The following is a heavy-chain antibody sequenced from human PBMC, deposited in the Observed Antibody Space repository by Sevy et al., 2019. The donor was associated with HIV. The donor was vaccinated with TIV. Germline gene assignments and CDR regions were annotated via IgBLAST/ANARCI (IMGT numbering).Heavy chain of an antibody. Sequence: ASVKVSCKASGGTFSSHVINWVRQAPGQGLEWMGQITPISGKANYAQKFQGRVTFTADGSTTTAYMDLGILRSEDTAVYYCAILPYDYIWGSSRYRYYFDDWGQGTLVTVSS. V-gene: IGHV1-69*13. J-gene: IGHJ4*02. CDR3: AILPYDYIWGSSRYRYYFDD. D-gene: IGHD3-16*02. CDR1: GGTFSSHV. CDR2: ITPISGKA.